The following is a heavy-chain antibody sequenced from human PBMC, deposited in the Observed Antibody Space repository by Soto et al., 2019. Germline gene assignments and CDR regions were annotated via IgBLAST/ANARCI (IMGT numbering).Heavy chain of an antibody. D-gene: IGHD3-9*01. CDR3: ARVYDILTSAWLDP. Sequence: RGSLRLSCAASGFTLSDYYMTWIRQAPGKGLEWISYISTNSRYTKYADSVKGRFTISRDDAKNSLYLQMNSLRVEDTAVYYCARVYDILTSAWLDPWGQGTLVTVS. CDR1: GFTLSDYY. CDR2: ISTNSRYT. V-gene: IGHV3-11*03. J-gene: IGHJ5*02.